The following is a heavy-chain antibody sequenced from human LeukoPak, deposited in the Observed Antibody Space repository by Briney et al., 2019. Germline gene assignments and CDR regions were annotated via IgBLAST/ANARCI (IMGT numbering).Heavy chain of an antibody. J-gene: IGHJ4*02. Sequence: LTCAVSGDSVSSNSVAWNWIRQAXXRGXEWLGRAYYRSKLSDDYAVSVKSRIIINPDTSKNQFSLQLNSVTPEDTAVYYCAREKGANFDYWGQGTLVTVSS. CDR2: AYYRSKLSD. CDR1: GDSVSSNSVA. V-gene: IGHV6-1*01. CDR3: AREKGANFDY.